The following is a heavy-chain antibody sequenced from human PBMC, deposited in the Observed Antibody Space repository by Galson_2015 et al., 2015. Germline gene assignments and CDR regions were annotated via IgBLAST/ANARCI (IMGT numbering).Heavy chain of an antibody. J-gene: IGHJ4*02. CDR3: ARDGGSSGWLFDS. CDR2: ISSSGSTT. CDR1: GFTVSDYY. D-gene: IGHD6-19*01. V-gene: IGHV3-11*01. Sequence: SLRLSCAASGFTVSDYYMSWIRQAPGKGLEWFSYISSSGSTTYYADSVRGRFTIFRDNAKNSLDLQMNSLRAEDTAVHYCARDGGSSGWLFDSWGQGTLVTV.